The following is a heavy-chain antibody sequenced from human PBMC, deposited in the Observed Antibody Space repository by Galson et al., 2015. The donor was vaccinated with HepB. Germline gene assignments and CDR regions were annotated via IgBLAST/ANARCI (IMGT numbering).Heavy chain of an antibody. CDR2: INPSGGST. J-gene: IGHJ2*01. CDR3: ARGPVTLIAAAGPWGYFDL. Sequence: SVKVSCKASGYTFTSYYMHWVRQAPGQGLEWMGIINPSGGSTSYAQKFQGRVTMTRDTSTSTVYMELSSLRSEDTAVYYCARGPVTLIAAAGPWGYFDLWGRGTLVTVSS. D-gene: IGHD6-13*01. V-gene: IGHV1-46*03. CDR1: GYTFTSYY.